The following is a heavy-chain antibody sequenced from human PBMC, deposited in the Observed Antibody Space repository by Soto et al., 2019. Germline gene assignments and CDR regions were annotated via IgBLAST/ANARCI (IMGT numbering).Heavy chain of an antibody. CDR1: GGSFSGYY. J-gene: IGHJ5*02. CDR3: ARGCGAAAGTRFSWFDP. CDR2: INHSGST. V-gene: IGHV4-34*01. D-gene: IGHD6-13*01. Sequence: SETLSLTCTVYGGSFSGYYWSWIRQPPGKGLEWIGEINHSGSTNYNPSLKSRVTISVDTSKNQFSLKLSSVTAADTAVYYCARGCGAAAGTRFSWFDPWGQGTLVTVSS.